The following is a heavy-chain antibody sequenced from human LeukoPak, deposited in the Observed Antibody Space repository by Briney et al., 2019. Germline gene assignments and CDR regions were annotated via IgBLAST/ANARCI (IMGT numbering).Heavy chain of an antibody. CDR3: AKRLEYSSGLDY. V-gene: IGHV3-30*18. CDR1: GFTFSSYG. J-gene: IGHJ4*02. D-gene: IGHD6-19*01. CDR2: ISYDGSNK. Sequence: GGSLRLSCAASGFTFSSYGMHWVRQAPGKGLEWVAVISYDGSNKYYSDSVKGRFTISRDNSKNTLYLQMNSLRAEDTAVYYCAKRLEYSSGLDYWGQGTLVTVSS.